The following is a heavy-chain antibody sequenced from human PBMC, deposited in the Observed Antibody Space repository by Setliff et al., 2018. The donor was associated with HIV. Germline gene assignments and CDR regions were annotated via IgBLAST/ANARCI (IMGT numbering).Heavy chain of an antibody. CDR3: VRDLSVIGTAQGGLDY. Sequence: ASVKVSCKTSGYTFAVYYIHWVRQAPGQGLEWMGRINPKSGGTKYAPKFQGRVTMTRDTSVRSVYMELAGLTSGDVAVYYCVRDLSVIGTAQGGLDYWGQGTLVTVSS. CDR2: INPKSGGT. CDR1: GYTFAVYY. V-gene: IGHV1-2*06. J-gene: IGHJ4*02. D-gene: IGHD1-7*01.